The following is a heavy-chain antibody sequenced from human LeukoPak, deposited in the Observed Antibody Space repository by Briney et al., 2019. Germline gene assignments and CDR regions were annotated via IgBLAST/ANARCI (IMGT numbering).Heavy chain of an antibody. Sequence: PGGSLRLSCAASGFTFSSYWMSWVRQAPGKGLEWVANIKQDGSEKYYVDSVKGRFTISRDNAKNSLYLQMNSMRAEDTAVYYCASLRGYCSGTSCPYYFDYWGEGTLVTVSS. V-gene: IGHV3-7*01. CDR3: ASLRGYCSGTSCPYYFDY. CDR1: GFTFSSYW. D-gene: IGHD2-2*03. J-gene: IGHJ4*02. CDR2: IKQDGSEK.